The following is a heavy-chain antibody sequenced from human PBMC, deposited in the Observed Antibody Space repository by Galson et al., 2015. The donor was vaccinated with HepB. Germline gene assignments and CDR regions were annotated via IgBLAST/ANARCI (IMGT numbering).Heavy chain of an antibody. CDR1: GFTFSDYY. Sequence: SLRLSCAASGFTFSDYYMTWVRQAPGKGLEWLSFISNSGTDLYYASSVEGRFTISRDNAKNSLYLQMNSLRVEDTAVYFCARELIGKTTFAAVGYWGQGTLVTVSS. J-gene: IGHJ4*02. V-gene: IGHV3-11*01. CDR3: ARELIGKTTFAAVGY. CDR2: ISNSGTDL. D-gene: IGHD1-1*01.